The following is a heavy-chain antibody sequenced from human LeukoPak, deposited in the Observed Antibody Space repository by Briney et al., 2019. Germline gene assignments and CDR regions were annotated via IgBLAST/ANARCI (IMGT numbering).Heavy chain of an antibody. CDR1: GFTFSSYG. J-gene: IGHJ4*02. V-gene: IGHV3-30*02. D-gene: IGHD4-11*01. CDR2: IRYDGSNK. CDR3: AKDSVFLLTTVTSYYFDY. Sequence: PGGSLRLSCAASGFTFSSYGMHWVRQAPGKGLEWVAFIRYDGSNKYYADSVKGRFTISRDNSKNTLYLQMNSLRAEDTAVCYCAKDSVFLLTTVTSYYFDYWGQGTLVTVSS.